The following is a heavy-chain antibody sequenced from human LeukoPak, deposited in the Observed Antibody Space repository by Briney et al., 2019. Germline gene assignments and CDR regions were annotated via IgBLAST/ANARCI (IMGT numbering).Heavy chain of an antibody. J-gene: IGHJ4*02. CDR3: ARGVEMATIFY. CDR1: GGSISSGDYY. D-gene: IGHD5-12*01. Sequence: SETLSLTCTVSGGSISSGDYYWSWIRQPPGKGLEWIGYIYYSGSTYYNPSLKSRVTISVDTSKNQFSLKLSSVTAVDTAVYYCARGVEMATIFYWGQGTLVTVSS. CDR2: IYYSGST. V-gene: IGHV4-30-4*02.